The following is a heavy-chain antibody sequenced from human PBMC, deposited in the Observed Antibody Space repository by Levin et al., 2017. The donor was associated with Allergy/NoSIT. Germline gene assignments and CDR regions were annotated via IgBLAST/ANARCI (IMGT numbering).Heavy chain of an antibody. CDR2: ISGSGAGT. D-gene: IGHD2-2*01. CDR1: GFTFSSYA. CDR3: AKDRDTSWYNWFDP. V-gene: IGHV3-23*01. Sequence: GGSLRLSCAASGFTFSSYAMSWVRQAPGKGLEWLSAISGSGAGTYYADSVKGRFTISRDNSKNTLYLQMNSLKAEDTAVYYCAKDRDTSWYNWFDPGGQGALVTVSS. J-gene: IGHJ5*02.